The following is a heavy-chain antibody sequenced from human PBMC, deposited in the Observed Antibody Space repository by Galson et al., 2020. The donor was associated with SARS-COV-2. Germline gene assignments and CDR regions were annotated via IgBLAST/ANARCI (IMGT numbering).Heavy chain of an antibody. V-gene: IGHV3-11*06. J-gene: IGHJ6*02. Sequence: GGSLRLSCAASGFTFSDYYMSWIRQAPGKGLEWVSYISSSSSYTNYADSVKGRFTISRDNAKNSLYLQMNSLRAEDTAVYYCASSSTTVTTLFGSYYYYGMDVWGQGTTVTVSS. CDR3: ASSSTTVTTLFGSYYYYGMDV. D-gene: IGHD4-17*01. CDR1: GFTFSDYY. CDR2: ISSSSSYT.